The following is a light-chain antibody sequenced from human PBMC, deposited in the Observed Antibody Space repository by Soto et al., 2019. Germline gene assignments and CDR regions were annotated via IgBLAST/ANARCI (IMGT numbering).Light chain of an antibody. J-gene: IGKJ2*02. CDR2: AAS. CDR1: QSISSY. V-gene: IGKV1-39*01. Sequence: EILMTQSPSSLSSSVGDRVTITCRASQSISSYLNWYQQKPGKAPKLLIYAASSLPSGVPARFSGSGSGTDFTLTISSLQPEDFATYYCQQSNSHPSTFGQGTKLEIK. CDR3: QQSNSHPST.